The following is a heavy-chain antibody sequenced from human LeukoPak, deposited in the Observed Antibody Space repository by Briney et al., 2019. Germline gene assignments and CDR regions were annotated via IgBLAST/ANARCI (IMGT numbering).Heavy chain of an antibody. Sequence: SGTLSLTCAVSGGSISSSNWWSWVRQPPGKGLEWIGEIYHSGSTNYNPSLKSRVTISVDKSKNQFSLKLSSVTAADTAVYYCARALRARITGTTASVYGMDVWGQGTTVTVSS. V-gene: IGHV4-4*02. CDR3: ARALRARITGTTASVYGMDV. D-gene: IGHD1-20*01. CDR1: GGSISSSNW. J-gene: IGHJ6*02. CDR2: IYHSGST.